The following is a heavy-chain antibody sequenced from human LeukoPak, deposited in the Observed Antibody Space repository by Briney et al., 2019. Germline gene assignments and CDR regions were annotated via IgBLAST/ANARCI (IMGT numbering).Heavy chain of an antibody. V-gene: IGHV1-18*01. J-gene: IGHJ3*02. Sequence: ASVKVSCTASGYTFTSYGIYWVRQAPGPGLEWMGWISAYNGHTNYAQKFQGRVTMTTDTSTSTAYMELRSLRSDDTAVYYCARGGRWELPRPYAFDIWGQGTMVTVSS. D-gene: IGHD1-26*01. CDR1: GYTFTSYG. CDR2: ISAYNGHT. CDR3: ARGGRWELPRPYAFDI.